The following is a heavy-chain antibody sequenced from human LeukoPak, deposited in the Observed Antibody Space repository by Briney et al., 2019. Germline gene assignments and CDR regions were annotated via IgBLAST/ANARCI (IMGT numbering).Heavy chain of an antibody. CDR2: ISYDGSNK. J-gene: IGHJ3*02. CDR3: ARDQRAMTTVTTSAFDI. D-gene: IGHD4-17*01. Sequence: GGSLRLSCAASGFTFSSYAMHWVRQAPGKGLEWVAVISYDGSNKYYADSVKGRFTSSRDNSKNTLYLQMNSLRAEDTAVYYCARDQRAMTTVTTSAFDIWGQGTMVTVSS. CDR1: GFTFSSYA. V-gene: IGHV3-30-3*01.